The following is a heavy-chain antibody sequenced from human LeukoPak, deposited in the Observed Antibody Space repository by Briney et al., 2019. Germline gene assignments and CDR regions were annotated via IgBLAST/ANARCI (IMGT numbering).Heavy chain of an antibody. J-gene: IGHJ4*02. D-gene: IGHD1-1*01. CDR3: ARVDRGNDVFDY. CDR2: INHSGST. CDR1: GGSFSGYY. V-gene: IGHV4-34*01. Sequence: SETLSLTCAVYGGSFSGYYWSWIRQPPGKQLEWIGEINHSGSTNYNPSLKSRVTISLDTSKNQFSLRLTSVTAADTAVYYCARVDRGNDVFDYWGQGTLVTVSS.